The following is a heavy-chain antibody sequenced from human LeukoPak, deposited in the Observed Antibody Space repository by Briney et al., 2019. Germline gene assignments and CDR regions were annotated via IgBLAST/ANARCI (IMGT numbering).Heavy chain of an antibody. J-gene: IGHJ4*02. CDR2: ISAYNGNT. D-gene: IGHD3-3*01. Sequence: ASVKVSCKASGYTFTSYGISWVRQAPGQGLEWMGWISAYNGNTDYAQKLQGRVTMTTDTSTSTAYMELRSLRSDDTAVYYCARGSPIFGVAPTDYWGQGTLVTVSS. V-gene: IGHV1-18*01. CDR3: ARGSPIFGVAPTDY. CDR1: GYTFTSYG.